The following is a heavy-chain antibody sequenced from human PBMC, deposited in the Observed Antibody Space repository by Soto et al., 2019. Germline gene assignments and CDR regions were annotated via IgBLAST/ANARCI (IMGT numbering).Heavy chain of an antibody. CDR2: ISYDGSNK. J-gene: IGHJ6*02. V-gene: IGHV3-30-3*01. Sequence: PGGSLRLSCAASGFTFSSYAMHWVRQAPGKGLEWVAGISYDGSNKYYADSVKGRFTISRDNSKNTLYLQMNSLRAEDTAVYYCARVGPPYYDFWSGYYSPGHYYGMDVWGQGTTVTVSS. CDR1: GFTFSSYA. D-gene: IGHD3-3*01. CDR3: ARVGPPYYDFWSGYYSPGHYYGMDV.